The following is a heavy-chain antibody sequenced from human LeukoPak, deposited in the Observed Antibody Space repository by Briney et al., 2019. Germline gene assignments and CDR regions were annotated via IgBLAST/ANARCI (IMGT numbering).Heavy chain of an antibody. CDR1: GFTFSSYS. CDR3: ARATVTLYYYYYYYMDV. CDR2: ISSSSTI. D-gene: IGHD4-11*01. V-gene: IGHV3-48*01. Sequence: GGSLRLSCAASGFTFSSYSMNWVRQAPGKGLEWVSYISSSSTIYYADSVKGRFTISRDNAKNSLYLQMNSLRAEDTAVYYCARATVTLYYYYYYYMDVWGKGTTVTVSS. J-gene: IGHJ6*03.